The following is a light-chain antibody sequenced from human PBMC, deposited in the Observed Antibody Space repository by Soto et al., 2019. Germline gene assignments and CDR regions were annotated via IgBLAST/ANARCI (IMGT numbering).Light chain of an antibody. CDR1: QSVNGNY. CDR2: GAS. V-gene: IGKV3-20*01. Sequence: EIVLTQSPGTLSLSPGERATLSCRASQSVNGNYLAWYQQKPGQAPRLFIYGASSRATGIPDRFTGSGSGTDLTLTISRLEPEDFAVYYCQQYGSSLTWSFGQGTKVEIK. CDR3: QQYGSSLTWS. J-gene: IGKJ1*01.